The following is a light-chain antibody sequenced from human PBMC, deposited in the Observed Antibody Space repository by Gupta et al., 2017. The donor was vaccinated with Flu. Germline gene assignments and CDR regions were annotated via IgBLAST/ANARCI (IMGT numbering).Light chain of an antibody. V-gene: IGKV3-15*01. Sequence: EIVMTQPPATLSVSPGERATLSCRAIQSVSSNFAWYQHKPGQAPRLLSYGASTRATGIPARFSGSGSGTEFTLTISSLQSEDFAVYYCQQYNNWPPGRTFGQGTKVEIK. CDR1: QSVSSN. CDR2: GAS. CDR3: QQYNNWPPGRT. J-gene: IGKJ1*01.